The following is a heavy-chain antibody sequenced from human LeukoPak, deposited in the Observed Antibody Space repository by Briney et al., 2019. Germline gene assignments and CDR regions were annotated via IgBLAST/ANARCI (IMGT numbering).Heavy chain of an antibody. Sequence: GASVKVSCKASGYTFTGYYMHWVRQAPGQGLEWMGIINPSGGSTSYAQKFQGRVTMTRDMSTSTVYMELSSLRSEDTAVYYCARDAVDDAFDIWGQGTMVTVSS. J-gene: IGHJ3*02. CDR2: INPSGGST. CDR1: GYTFTGYY. CDR3: ARDAVDDAFDI. V-gene: IGHV1-46*01.